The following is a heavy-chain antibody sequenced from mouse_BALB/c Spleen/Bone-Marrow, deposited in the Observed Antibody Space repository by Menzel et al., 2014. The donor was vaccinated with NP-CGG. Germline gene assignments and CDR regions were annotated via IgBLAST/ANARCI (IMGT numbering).Heavy chain of an antibody. D-gene: IGHD4-1*01. V-gene: IGHV14-3*02. CDR3: ATLTGTFDY. Sequence: VQLQQSGAELVKPGAPVKLSCTASGFNIKDTYMHWVKQRPEQGLEWIGRIDPASDYTQFDSKFQGKATITADTSSNTAYPQLSSLTSEDTAVYYCATLTGTFDYWGQGTTLTVSS. CDR1: GFNIKDTY. CDR2: IDPASDYT. J-gene: IGHJ2*01.